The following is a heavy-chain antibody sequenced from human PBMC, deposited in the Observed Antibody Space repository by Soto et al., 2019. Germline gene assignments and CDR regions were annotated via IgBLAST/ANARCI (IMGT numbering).Heavy chain of an antibody. V-gene: IGHV3-15*07. CDR1: GFTFSNAW. CDR3: TTAVGSGSYYYYYYGMDV. Sequence: PGGSLRLSCAASGFTFSNAWMNWVRQAPGKELEWVGRIKSKTDGGTTDYAAPVKGSFTISRDDSKNTLYLQMNSLKTEDTAVYYCTTAVGSGSYYYYYYGMDVWGQGTTVTVSS. D-gene: IGHD3-10*01. J-gene: IGHJ6*02. CDR2: IKSKTDGGTT.